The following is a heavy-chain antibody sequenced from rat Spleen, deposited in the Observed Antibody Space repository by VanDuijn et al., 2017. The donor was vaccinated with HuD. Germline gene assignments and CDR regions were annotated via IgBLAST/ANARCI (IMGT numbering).Heavy chain of an antibody. CDR3: TRDRLGAGFDY. V-gene: IGHV2-15*01. CDR1: GFSLTSYT. D-gene: IGHD5-1*01. Sequence: QVQLKESGPGLVQPSQTLSLTCTVSGFSLTSYTVSWVRQPPGKGLEWMGIMWTGGNTAYNSPLKSRLSIRRDTSKSQIFLKMDTLQTEDTAIYYCTRDRLGAGFDYWGQGVMVTVSS. J-gene: IGHJ2*01. CDR2: MWTGGNT.